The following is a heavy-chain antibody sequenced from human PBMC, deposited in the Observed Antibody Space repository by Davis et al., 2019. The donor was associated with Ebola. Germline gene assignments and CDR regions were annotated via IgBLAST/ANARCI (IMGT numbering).Heavy chain of an antibody. J-gene: IGHJ4*02. CDR3: AREGIAAAGTDY. CDR2: ISGSGITT. V-gene: IGHV3-23*01. CDR1: GFTFSSFA. D-gene: IGHD6-13*01. Sequence: GESLKISCAASGFTFSSFAMNWVRQAPGKGLEWVSLISGSGITTYYADSVQGRFTISRDNSKNTLYLQMNSLRAEDTAVYYCAREGIAAAGTDYWGQGTLVTVSS.